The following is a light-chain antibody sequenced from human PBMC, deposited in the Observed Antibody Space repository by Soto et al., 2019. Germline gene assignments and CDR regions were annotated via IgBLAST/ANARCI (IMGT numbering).Light chain of an antibody. V-gene: IGKV2-28*01. J-gene: IGKJ5*01. CDR3: MLALQPLIR. CDR2: LGS. Sequence: ISLFVTPGHPAFITCTSSHSLHNPSGDNYFDWHLQKPGQSPQLLIYLGSNRASGVPDRFSGSGSGAHFTLKISRVEAEDVVLYYSMLALQPLIRFGQR. CDR1: HSLHNPSGDNY.